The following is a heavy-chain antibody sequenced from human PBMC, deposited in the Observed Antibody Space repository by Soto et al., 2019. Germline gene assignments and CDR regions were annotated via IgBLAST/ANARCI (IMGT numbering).Heavy chain of an antibody. CDR1: GFTFSSYG. V-gene: IGHV3-33*01. J-gene: IGHJ4*02. D-gene: IGHD2-8*01. Sequence: QVQLVESGGGVVQPGRSLRLSCAASGFTFSSYGMHWVRQAPGKGLEWVAVIWYDGSNKYYADSVKGRFTISRDNSKNTLYLQMNSLRAEDTAVYYCASKYCTNGVCYGSFNYWGQGTLVTVSS. CDR2: IWYDGSNK. CDR3: ASKYCTNGVCYGSFNY.